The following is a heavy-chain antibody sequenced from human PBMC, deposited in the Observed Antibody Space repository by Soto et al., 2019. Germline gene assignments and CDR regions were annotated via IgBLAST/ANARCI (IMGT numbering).Heavy chain of an antibody. CDR2: INSDGSST. Sequence: GGSLRLCCESTGLTFSSSWMPCAHQATGKGLVWVSRINSDGSSTSYADSVKGRFTISRDNAKNTLYLQMNSLRAEDTAVYYCARGAGGGYCSSTSCSSNAFDIWGQGT. V-gene: IGHV3-74*01. CDR3: ARGAGGGYCSSTSCSSNAFDI. J-gene: IGHJ3*02. D-gene: IGHD2-2*01. CDR1: GLTFSSSW.